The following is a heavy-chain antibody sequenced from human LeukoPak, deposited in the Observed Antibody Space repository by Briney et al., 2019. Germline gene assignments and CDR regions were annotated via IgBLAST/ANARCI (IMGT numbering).Heavy chain of an antibody. J-gene: IGHJ4*02. V-gene: IGHV3-11*01. CDR1: GFTFSDYY. CDR2: ISSSGSTI. D-gene: IGHD3-3*01. Sequence: PGGSLRLSCAASGFTFSDYYMSWIRQAPGKGLEWVSYISSSGSTIYYADSVKGRFTISRDNAKNSLYLQMNSLRAEDTAVYYCARQAFGIFGVVTEYYFDYWGQGTLVTVSS. CDR3: ARQAFGIFGVVTEYYFDY.